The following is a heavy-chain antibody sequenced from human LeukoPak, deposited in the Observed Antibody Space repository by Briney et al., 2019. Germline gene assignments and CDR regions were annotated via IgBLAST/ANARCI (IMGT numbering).Heavy chain of an antibody. Sequence: SETLSLTCTVSGDSISGFYWSWIRQPPGEGLEWIGDIYSSGSTNYNPSLKSRVTISVDTSKNQFSLKLSSVTAADTAVYYCARVQSRLSWFDPWGQGTLVTVSS. CDR2: IYSSGST. CDR3: ARVQSRLSWFDP. J-gene: IGHJ5*02. CDR1: GDSISGFY. V-gene: IGHV4-59*12.